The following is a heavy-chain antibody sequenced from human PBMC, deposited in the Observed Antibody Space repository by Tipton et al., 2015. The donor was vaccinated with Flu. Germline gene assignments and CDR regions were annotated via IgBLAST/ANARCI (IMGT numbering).Heavy chain of an antibody. Sequence: SLRLSCTSSGFTFENYDMTWVRQAPGKGLDWVGFIRSKANGGTTAYAASVKGRITISRDNSKSIAYLEMNSLQSEYTAVYYCTSGTYGGSTWGQGTLVTVSS. D-gene: IGHD1-26*01. J-gene: IGHJ5*02. CDR3: TSGTYGGST. CDR2: IRSKANGGTT. CDR1: GFTFENYD. V-gene: IGHV3-49*04.